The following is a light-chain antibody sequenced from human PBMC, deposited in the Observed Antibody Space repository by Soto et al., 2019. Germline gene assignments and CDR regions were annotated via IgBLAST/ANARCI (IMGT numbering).Light chain of an antibody. V-gene: IGKV3-20*01. CDR1: QSVSSSY. Sequence: EIVLTQSPVTLSLSPGERATLSCRASQSVSSSYLAWCQQKPGQAPRLLIYAASSRATGIPDRFSGSGSATEFTLTISRLEHEDFAMYYWQLYVDSFNFGGGTKVEIK. J-gene: IGKJ4*01. CDR3: QLYVDSFN. CDR2: AAS.